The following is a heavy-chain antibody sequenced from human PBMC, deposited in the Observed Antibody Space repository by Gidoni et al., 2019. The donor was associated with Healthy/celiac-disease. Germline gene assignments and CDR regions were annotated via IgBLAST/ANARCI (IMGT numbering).Heavy chain of an antibody. V-gene: IGHV3-53*01. CDR2: IYSGGST. D-gene: IGHD4-17*01. Sequence: EVQLVESGGGLIQPGGSLRLSCAASGITVSSNYMSWVRQAPGKGLEWVSVIYSGGSTSYADSVKGRFTISRDNSKNTLYLQMNSLRAEDTAVYYCATENYDYGGNSYFDYWGQGTLVTVSS. CDR3: ATENYDYGGNSYFDY. CDR1: GITVSSNY. J-gene: IGHJ4*02.